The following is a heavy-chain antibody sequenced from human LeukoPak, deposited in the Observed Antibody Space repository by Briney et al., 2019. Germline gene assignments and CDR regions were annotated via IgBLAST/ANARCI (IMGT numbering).Heavy chain of an antibody. V-gene: IGHV3-21*01. Sequence: PGGSLRLSCAASGFTFSSYTVNWVRQAPGKGLEWVSSISSNGYYIYYADSLRGRFTISRDNAKNSLYLQVNSLRAEDTAVYYCAREAGYYHSSNRDAFDIWSQGTMVTVSS. D-gene: IGHD3-22*01. CDR3: AREAGYYHSSNRDAFDI. CDR1: GFTFSSYT. J-gene: IGHJ3*02. CDR2: ISSNGYYI.